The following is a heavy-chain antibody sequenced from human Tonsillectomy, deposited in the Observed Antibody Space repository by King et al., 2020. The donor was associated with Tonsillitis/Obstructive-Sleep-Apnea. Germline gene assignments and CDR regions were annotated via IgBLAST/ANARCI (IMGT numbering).Heavy chain of an antibody. CDR3: ARGLTFYYGLGSYYDNKWFDP. V-gene: IGHV4-34*01. D-gene: IGHD3-10*01. CDR2: INHSGST. Sequence: VQLQQWGAGLLKPSETLSLPCAVYGGSFSAYYWSWIRQPPGKGLEWIGEINHSGSTYYNPSLKSRVTISVDTSKNQFSMTLSSVTAADTAVYYCARGLTFYYGLGSYYDNKWFDPWGQGTLVTVSS. CDR1: GGSFSAYY. J-gene: IGHJ5*02.